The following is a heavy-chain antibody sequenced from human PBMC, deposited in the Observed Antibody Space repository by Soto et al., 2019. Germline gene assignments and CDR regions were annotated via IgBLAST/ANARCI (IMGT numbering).Heavy chain of an antibody. CDR2: INDSGST. Sequence: PSETLSLTCAVSGGSFRGYFWSWIRRSPDKGLEWIGEINDSGSTYYNPSFKSRLTISVDTSKSQISLTLTSVTAADSAVYYCQGDDFWGQGTRVTVSS. CDR3: QGDDF. CDR1: GGSFRGYF. D-gene: IGHD3-16*01. J-gene: IGHJ4*02. V-gene: IGHV4-34*01.